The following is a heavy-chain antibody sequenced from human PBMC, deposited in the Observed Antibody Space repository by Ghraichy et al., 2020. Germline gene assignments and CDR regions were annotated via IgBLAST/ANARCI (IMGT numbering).Heavy chain of an antibody. Sequence: ASVKVSCKASGYTFTGYYMHWVRQAPGQGLEWMGWINPNSGGTNYAQKFQGRVTMTRDTSISTAYMELSRLRSDDTAVYYCARVIQRWLQFLDYWGQGTLVTVSS. CDR2: INPNSGGT. J-gene: IGHJ4*02. D-gene: IGHD5-24*01. CDR3: ARVIQRWLQFLDY. CDR1: GYTFTGYY. V-gene: IGHV1-2*02.